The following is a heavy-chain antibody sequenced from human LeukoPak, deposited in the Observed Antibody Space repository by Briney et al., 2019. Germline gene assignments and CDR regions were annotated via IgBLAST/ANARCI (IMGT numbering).Heavy chain of an antibody. Sequence: SETLSLTCTVSGGSISSYYWSWIRQPAGKGLEWIGRIYTSGSTNYNPSLKSRVTMSVDTSKNQFSLKLSSVTAADTAVYYCASGGIVVVRGAFDIWGQGTMVTVSS. CDR2: IYTSGST. D-gene: IGHD3-22*01. CDR1: GGSISSYY. V-gene: IGHV4-4*07. CDR3: ASGGIVVVRGAFDI. J-gene: IGHJ3*02.